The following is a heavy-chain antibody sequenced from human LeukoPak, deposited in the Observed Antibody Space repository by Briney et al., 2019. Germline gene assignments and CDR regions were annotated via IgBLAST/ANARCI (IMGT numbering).Heavy chain of an antibody. CDR1: GYTFTGYY. D-gene: IGHD2-2*01. CDR2: INPNSGGT. J-gene: IGHJ6*03. CDR3: ARVDVVVPVATPYYYYYMDV. V-gene: IGHV1-2*02. Sequence: ASVKVSCKASGYTFTGYYMHWVRQAPGQGLEWMGWINPNSGGTNYAQKFQGRVTMTRDTSISTAYMELSRLRSDDTAVYYCARVDVVVPVATPYYYYYMDVWGKGTTVTVSS.